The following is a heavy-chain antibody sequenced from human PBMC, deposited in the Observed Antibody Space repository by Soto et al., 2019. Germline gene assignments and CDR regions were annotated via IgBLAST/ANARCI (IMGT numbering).Heavy chain of an antibody. D-gene: IGHD1-7*01. CDR2: ISSSSSTI. CDR1: GFTFSSYS. V-gene: IGHV3-48*02. CDR3: ARDPPGGWNYKGYYYYYGMDV. Sequence: GGSLRLSCAASGFTFSSYSMNWVRQAPGKGLEWVSYISSSSSTIYYADSVKGRFTISRDNAKNSLYLQMNSLRDEDTAVYYCARDPPGGWNYKGYYYYYGMDVWGQGTTVTVSS. J-gene: IGHJ6*02.